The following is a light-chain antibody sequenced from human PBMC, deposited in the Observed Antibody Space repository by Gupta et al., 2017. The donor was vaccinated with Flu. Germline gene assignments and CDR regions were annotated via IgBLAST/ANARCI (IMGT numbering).Light chain of an antibody. Sequence: PAHLSVAPGERVTRVWRGRQSISIHLAWYPEKPGRAPRAPSYGARHRAAGCPDRVRGSGSGTEFTLTISSLQSEDFAVDCCEQYDTWPLFGDGTTVDIK. CDR2: GAR. V-gene: IGKV3-15*01. J-gene: IGKJ3*01. CDR1: QSISIH. CDR3: EQYDTWPL.